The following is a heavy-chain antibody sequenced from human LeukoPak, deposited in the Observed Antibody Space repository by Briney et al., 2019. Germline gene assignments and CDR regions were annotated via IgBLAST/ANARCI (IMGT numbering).Heavy chain of an antibody. J-gene: IGHJ6*03. Sequence: ASVKVSCKASGYTFTSYYMHWVRQAPGQGLEWMGIINPSGGSTSYAQKFQGRVTMTRDTSTSTVYMELSSLRSEDTAVYYCARVPCSGGSCYSRVVRWDVHNYYYYYMDVWGKGTTVTVSS. CDR2: INPSGGST. D-gene: IGHD2-15*01. V-gene: IGHV1-46*01. CDR1: GYTFTSYY. CDR3: ARVPCSGGSCYSRVVRWDVHNYYYYYMDV.